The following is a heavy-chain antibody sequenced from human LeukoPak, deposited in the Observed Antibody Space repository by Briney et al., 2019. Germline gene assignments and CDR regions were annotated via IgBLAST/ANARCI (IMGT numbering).Heavy chain of an antibody. D-gene: IGHD3-22*01. CDR3: ARGHFYDSSSGYHDTFDM. CDR1: GYTFTSYD. V-gene: IGHV1-46*01. J-gene: IGHJ3*02. CDR2: INPSVGST. Sequence: GSLKVSCKASGYTFTSYDINGVRQARGQGVEWRGMINPSVGSTSYAQKFLGRVTMTRDMSTTTVYMALSSLRYEDTAVYYCARGHFYDSSSGYHDTFDMWGQGTMVTVSS.